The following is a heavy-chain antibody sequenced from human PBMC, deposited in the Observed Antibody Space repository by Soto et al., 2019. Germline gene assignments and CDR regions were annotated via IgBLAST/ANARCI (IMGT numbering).Heavy chain of an antibody. Sequence: ASVKVSCKASGYTFTSYGIIWVRQAPGQGLEWMGWISAYNGNTNYAQKLQGRVTMTTDTSTSTAYMELRSLRSDDTAVYYCARAGVAVAGRENYYYYYGMDVWGQGTTVTVSS. CDR3: ARAGVAVAGRENYYYYYGMDV. CDR2: ISAYNGNT. J-gene: IGHJ6*02. D-gene: IGHD6-19*01. CDR1: GYTFTSYG. V-gene: IGHV1-18*01.